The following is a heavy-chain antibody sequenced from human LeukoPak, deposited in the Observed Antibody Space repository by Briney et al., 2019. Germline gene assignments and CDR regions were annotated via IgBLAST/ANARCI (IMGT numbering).Heavy chain of an antibody. Sequence: SETLSLTCAVSGGSISSSNWWSWVRPPPGKGLEWIGEIYHSGSTNYNPSLKSRVTISVDTSKNQFSLKLSSVTAADTAVYYCAREGASGRGYSYGYYYYYMDVWGKGTTVTISS. J-gene: IGHJ6*03. V-gene: IGHV4-4*02. CDR2: IYHSGST. CDR1: GGSISSSNW. D-gene: IGHD5-18*01. CDR3: AREGASGRGYSYGYYYYYMDV.